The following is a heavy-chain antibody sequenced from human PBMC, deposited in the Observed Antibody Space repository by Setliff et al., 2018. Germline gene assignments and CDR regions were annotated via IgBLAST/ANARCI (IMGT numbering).Heavy chain of an antibody. CDR3: ARAYYDSSGYYPLVY. J-gene: IGHJ4*02. D-gene: IGHD3-22*01. Sequence: SGPTLVNPTETLTLTCTVSGFSLSNARMGVSWIRQPPGXAXXXLXHIFSNDEKSYSTSLXXRLTISKDTSKSQVVLTMTNMDPVDTATYYCARAYYDSSGYYPLVYWGQGTLVTVS. CDR2: IFSNDEK. CDR1: GFSLSNARMG. V-gene: IGHV2-26*01.